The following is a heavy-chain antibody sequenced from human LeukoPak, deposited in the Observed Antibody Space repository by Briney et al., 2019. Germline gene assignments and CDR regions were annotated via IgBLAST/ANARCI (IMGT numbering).Heavy chain of an antibody. CDR1: GFTFSRYT. Sequence: GGSLRLSCAASGFTFSRYTMSWVRRAPGKGVEWVSGLSGSDGSTYYADSVKGRFTISRDNSKNTLYLQMSSLRAEDTGVYYCAKAYQQWLDAWGQGTLVTVSS. CDR2: LSGSDGST. J-gene: IGHJ5*02. D-gene: IGHD6-19*01. V-gene: IGHV3-23*01. CDR3: AKAYQQWLDA.